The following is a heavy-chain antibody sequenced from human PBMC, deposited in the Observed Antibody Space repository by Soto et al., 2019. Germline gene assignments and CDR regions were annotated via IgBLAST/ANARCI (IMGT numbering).Heavy chain of an antibody. CDR3: ARCAHIPNRSTSCYWWFDP. D-gene: IGHD2-2*01. Sequence: QVQLVQSGAEVKKPGASVKVSCKASGYTFTSYGISWVRQAPGQGLEWMGWISAYNGNTNYAQKLQGRVTMTTHTSTRTAYMELRSLRSDDTAVYYCARCAHIPNRSTSCYWWFDPWGQGTLVTVSS. J-gene: IGHJ5*02. CDR1: GYTFTSYG. V-gene: IGHV1-18*01. CDR2: ISAYNGNT.